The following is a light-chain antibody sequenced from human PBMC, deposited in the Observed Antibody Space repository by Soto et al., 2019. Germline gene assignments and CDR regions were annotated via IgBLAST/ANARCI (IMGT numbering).Light chain of an antibody. CDR3: QRYGSSPPLT. V-gene: IGKV3-20*01. CDR1: QSISSNY. Sequence: EIVLMQSPGTLSLSPGERATLSCRASQSISSNYLAWYQQKPGQAPRLLIDGASSRATGIPDRFSGSGYGTDFTLTISRLEPEDFAVYYCQRYGSSPPLTFGGGTKVEIK. J-gene: IGKJ4*01. CDR2: GAS.